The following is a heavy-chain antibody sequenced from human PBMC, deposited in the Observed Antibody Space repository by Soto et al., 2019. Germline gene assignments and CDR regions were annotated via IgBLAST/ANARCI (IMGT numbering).Heavy chain of an antibody. J-gene: IGHJ6*02. CDR3: ARVDSGSYYYYGMDV. Sequence: ASVKVSCKASGYTFTSYGISWVRQAHGQGLEWMGWISAYNGNTNYAQKLQGRVTMTTDTSTSTAYMELRSLRSDDTAVYYCARVDSGSYYYYGMDVWGQGTTVTVSS. CDR1: GYTFTSYG. D-gene: IGHD1-26*01. CDR2: ISAYNGNT. V-gene: IGHV1-18*01.